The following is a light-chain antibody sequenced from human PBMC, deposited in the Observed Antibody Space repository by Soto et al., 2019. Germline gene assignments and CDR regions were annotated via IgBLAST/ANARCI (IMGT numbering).Light chain of an antibody. Sequence: QSALTQPASVSGSPGQSITISCTGTSSDVGGYNYVSWYQQHPGKAPKLMIYDVSIRPSGVSNRFSGSKSGNTASLTISGLQAEDEADYYFSSYTSSSLYVFGTGTKLTVL. CDR1: SSDVGGYNY. J-gene: IGLJ1*01. CDR2: DVS. CDR3: SSYTSSSLYV. V-gene: IGLV2-14*01.